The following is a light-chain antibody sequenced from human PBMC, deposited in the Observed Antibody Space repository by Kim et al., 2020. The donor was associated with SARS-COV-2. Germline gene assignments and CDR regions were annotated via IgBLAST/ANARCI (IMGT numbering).Light chain of an antibody. CDR2: GKN. CDR3: NSRDSSGNHLV. CDR1: SLRSYY. J-gene: IGLJ1*01. Sequence: SSELTQDPAVSVALGQTVRITCQVHSLRSYYASWYQQKPGQAPVLVIYGKNNRPSGIPDRFSGSSSGNTASLTITGAQAEDEADYYCNSRDSSGNHLVFGTGTKVTV. V-gene: IGLV3-19*01.